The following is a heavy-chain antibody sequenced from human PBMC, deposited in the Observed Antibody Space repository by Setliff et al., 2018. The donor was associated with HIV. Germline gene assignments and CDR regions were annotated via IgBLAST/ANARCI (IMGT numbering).Heavy chain of an antibody. CDR1: GGIFTTSS. Sequence: SVKVSCKSSGGIFTTSSINWMRQVPGQGLEWMGGFNPIFTSPDHAQKFQDRITMTADESTSTAYMELRSLTSEDTAVYFCARGVRVTVVQRASSLDFWGQGTLVTVS. J-gene: IGHJ4*02. D-gene: IGHD2-21*02. V-gene: IGHV1-69*13. CDR2: FNPIFTSP. CDR3: ARGVRVTVVQRASSLDF.